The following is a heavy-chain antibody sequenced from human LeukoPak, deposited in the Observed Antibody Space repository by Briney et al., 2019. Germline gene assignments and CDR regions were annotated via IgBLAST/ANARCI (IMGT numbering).Heavy chain of an antibody. CDR1: GFTFGSYG. J-gene: IGHJ6*02. Sequence: GGSLRLSCAASGFTFGSYGMHWVRQAPGKGLEWVAVISYDGSNKYYADSVQGRFTISRDNAKNSLYLQMNSLRAEDTAVYYCARDYSLTAMDVWGQGTTVTVSS. CDR2: ISYDGSNK. V-gene: IGHV3-30*03. D-gene: IGHD2-15*01. CDR3: ARDYSLTAMDV.